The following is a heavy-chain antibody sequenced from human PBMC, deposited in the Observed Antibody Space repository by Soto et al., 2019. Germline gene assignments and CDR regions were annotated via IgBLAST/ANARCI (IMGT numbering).Heavy chain of an antibody. V-gene: IGHV4-31*03. J-gene: IGHJ4*02. Sequence: QVQLQESGPGLVKPSQTLSLTCTVSGGSISSGGYYWSWIRQHPGKGLEWIGYIYYSGSTYYNPSLKSRLTISVDTSQNQFSLKLSSVTAADTAVYYCARGTLRFLTDFDYWGQGTLVTVSS. CDR2: IYYSGST. CDR3: ARGTLRFLTDFDY. CDR1: GGSISSGGYY. D-gene: IGHD3-3*01.